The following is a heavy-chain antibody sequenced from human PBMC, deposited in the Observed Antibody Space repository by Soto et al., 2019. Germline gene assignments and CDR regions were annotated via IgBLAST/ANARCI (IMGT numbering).Heavy chain of an antibody. CDR3: VRGTNCKTTSTCYRYFDL. J-gene: IGHJ4*01. CDR2: IYYDGST. Sequence: TLSLTCTVSGVSVSTDVDYWGWVRQPPGKGLEWIGYIYYDGSTYYNPSLTSPVDISMDSSQNQFSLKLDSVTGADTAIYNCVRGTNCKTTSTCYRYFDLWGRGTLVTVSS. CDR1: GVSVSTDVDY. D-gene: IGHD1-1*01. V-gene: IGHV4-30-4*01.